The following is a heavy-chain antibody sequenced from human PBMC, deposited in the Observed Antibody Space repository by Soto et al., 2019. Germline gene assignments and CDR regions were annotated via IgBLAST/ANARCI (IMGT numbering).Heavy chain of an antibody. D-gene: IGHD6-6*01. CDR2: ISGSGGST. J-gene: IGHJ4*02. Sequence: PGGSLRLSCAASGFTFSSYAMSWVRQAPGKGLEWVSAISGSGGSTYYADSVKGRFTISRDNSKNTLYLQMNSLRAEDTAVYYCAKDTTYSSSSRPYYFDYWGQGTLVTVSS. CDR3: AKDTTYSSSSRPYYFDY. CDR1: GFTFSSYA. V-gene: IGHV3-23*01.